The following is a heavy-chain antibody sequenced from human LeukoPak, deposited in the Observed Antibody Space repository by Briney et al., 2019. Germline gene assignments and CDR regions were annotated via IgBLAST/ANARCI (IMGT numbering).Heavy chain of an antibody. D-gene: IGHD5-18*01. Sequence: GGSLRISCAASGFTFDDYAMHWVRQAPGKGLEWVSGISWNSGSIGYADSVKGRFTISRDNAKNSLYLQMNSLRAEDTALYYCAKDVAMVTDAFDIWGQGTMVTVSS. CDR2: ISWNSGSI. CDR1: GFTFDDYA. CDR3: AKDVAMVTDAFDI. J-gene: IGHJ3*02. V-gene: IGHV3-9*01.